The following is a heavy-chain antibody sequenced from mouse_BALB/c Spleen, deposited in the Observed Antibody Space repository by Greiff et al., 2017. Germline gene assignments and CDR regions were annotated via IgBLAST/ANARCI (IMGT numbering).Heavy chain of an antibody. D-gene: IGHD2-4*01. CDR3: ARDRMITMDY. CDR1: GFTFSSYA. CDR2: ISSGGSYT. Sequence: EVMLVESGGGLVKPGGSLKLSCAASGFTFSSYAMSWVRQSPEKRLEWVAEISSGGSYTYYPDTVTGRFTISRDNAKNTLYLEMSSLRSEDTAMYYCARDRMITMDYWGQGTSVTVSS. V-gene: IGHV5-9-4*01. J-gene: IGHJ4*01.